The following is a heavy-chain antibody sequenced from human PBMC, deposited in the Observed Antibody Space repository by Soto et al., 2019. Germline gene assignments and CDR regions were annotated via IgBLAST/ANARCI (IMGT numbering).Heavy chain of an antibody. CDR3: AKQRPGMGV. V-gene: IGHV3-23*01. CDR2: IGPKGGST. D-gene: IGHD6-25*01. Sequence: GGSLRLSCAVSGFTFSNYAMSWVRQAPGTGLEWVSFIGPKGGSTYYSDSVKGRFTISRDNSKNTLYLQMNSLRGDDTAVYYCAKQRPGMGVWGQGTTVTVSS. CDR1: GFTFSNYA. J-gene: IGHJ6*02.